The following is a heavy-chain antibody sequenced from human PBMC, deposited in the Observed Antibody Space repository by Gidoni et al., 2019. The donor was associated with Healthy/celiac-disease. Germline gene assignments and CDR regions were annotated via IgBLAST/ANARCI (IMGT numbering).Heavy chain of an antibody. J-gene: IGHJ4*02. CDR2: INHSGST. D-gene: IGHD2-15*01. CDR3: ARCSDDRSHGSHDY. V-gene: IGHV4-34*01. Sequence: GLEWIGEINHSGSTNYNPSLKSRVTISVDTSKNQFSLKLSSVTAADTAVYYCARCSDDRSHGSHDYWGQGTLVTVSS.